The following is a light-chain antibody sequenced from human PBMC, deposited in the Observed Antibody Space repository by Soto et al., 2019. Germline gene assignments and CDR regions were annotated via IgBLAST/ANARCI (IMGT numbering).Light chain of an antibody. Sequence: EKVMTQSPATLSVSPGERATLSCRASQSVSINLAWYQQKPGQAPRLLTYGASTRATSIPARFSGSGSGTEFTLTLPRLPSADFPVYSCQHNNNWPVTLGGGTKVDIK. CDR1: QSVSIN. J-gene: IGKJ4*01. CDR2: GAS. V-gene: IGKV3-15*01. CDR3: QHNNNWPVT.